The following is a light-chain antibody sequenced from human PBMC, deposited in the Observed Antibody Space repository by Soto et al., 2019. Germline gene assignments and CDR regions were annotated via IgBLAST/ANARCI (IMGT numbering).Light chain of an antibody. Sequence: EIVMTQSPATLSVSPGERATLSCRVSQSVLSKLAWYQQKPGQAPRLLIYGAFTRATDIPGRFSGSGSGTEFTLTISSLQSEDFAVYYCQKYNNWPITFGQGTRLEIK. V-gene: IGKV3-15*01. J-gene: IGKJ5*01. CDR1: QSVLSK. CDR3: QKYNNWPIT. CDR2: GAF.